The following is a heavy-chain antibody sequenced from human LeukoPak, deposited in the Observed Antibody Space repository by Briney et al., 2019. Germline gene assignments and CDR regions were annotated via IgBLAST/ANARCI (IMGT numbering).Heavy chain of an antibody. D-gene: IGHD1-14*01. CDR3: ARGPATGDYNWFDP. Sequence: GASVKVSCKASGGRFSSYAISWVRQAPGQGLEWMGGIIPIFGTANYAQKFQGRVTITADKSTSTAYMELSSLRSEDTAVYYCARGPATGDYNWFDPWGQGTLVTVSS. CDR1: GGRFSSYA. V-gene: IGHV1-69*06. CDR2: IIPIFGTA. J-gene: IGHJ5*02.